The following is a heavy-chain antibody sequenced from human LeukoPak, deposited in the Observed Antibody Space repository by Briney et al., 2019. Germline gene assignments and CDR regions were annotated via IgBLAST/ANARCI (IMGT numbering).Heavy chain of an antibody. CDR1: GGSISTYY. J-gene: IGHJ3*02. V-gene: IGHV4-59*01. CDR3: ARDVRPLIHAFDI. Sequence: SQTLSLTCTVSGGSISTYYWNWIRQSPGKGLEWIGYISYSGSTNYNPSLKSRVAISVDTSKDQFSLNLNSVTAADTAVYYCARDVRPLIHAFDIWGQGTVVTVSS. CDR2: ISYSGST.